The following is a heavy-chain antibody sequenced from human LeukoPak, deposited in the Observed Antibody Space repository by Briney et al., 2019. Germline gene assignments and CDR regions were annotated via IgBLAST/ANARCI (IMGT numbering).Heavy chain of an antibody. CDR2: ISAGNGNT. CDR1: GYTFTSYA. Sequence: ASVKVSCKASGYTFTSYAMHWVRQAPGQRLEWMGWISAGNGNTKYSQKFQGRVTITRDTSASTAYMELSSLRSEDTAVYYCARVNGSGSYYNQQGPFDPWGQGTLVTVSS. V-gene: IGHV1-3*01. CDR3: ARVNGSGSYYNQQGPFDP. D-gene: IGHD3-10*01. J-gene: IGHJ5*02.